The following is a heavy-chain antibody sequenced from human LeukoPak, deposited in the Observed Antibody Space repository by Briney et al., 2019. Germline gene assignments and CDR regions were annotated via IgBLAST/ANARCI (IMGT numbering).Heavy chain of an antibody. Sequence: TGGSLRLSCAASGFTFSSYGMHWVRQAPGKGLEWVAVISYDGSNKYYADSVKGRFTISRDNSKNTLYLQMNSLRAEDTAVYYCAKVRSGWYNFPDYWGQGTLVTVSS. CDR1: GFTFSSYG. J-gene: IGHJ4*02. V-gene: IGHV3-30*18. CDR3: AKVRSGWYNFPDY. CDR2: ISYDGSNK. D-gene: IGHD6-19*01.